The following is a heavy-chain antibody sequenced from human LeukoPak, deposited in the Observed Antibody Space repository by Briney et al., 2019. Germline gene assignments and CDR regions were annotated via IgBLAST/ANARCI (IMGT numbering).Heavy chain of an antibody. CDR1: GGSFSGYY. J-gene: IGHJ3*02. CDR2: INHSGST. V-gene: IGHV4-34*01. Sequence: SETLSLTCAVYGGSFSGYYWSWIRQPPGKGLEWIGEINHSGSTNYNPSLKSRVTISVDTSKNQFSLKLSSVTAADTAVYYCARAPTKDAFDIWGQGTMVTVSS. CDR3: ARAPTKDAFDI.